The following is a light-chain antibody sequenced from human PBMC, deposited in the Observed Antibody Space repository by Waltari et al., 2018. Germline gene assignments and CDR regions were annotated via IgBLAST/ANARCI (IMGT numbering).Light chain of an antibody. J-gene: IGLJ1*01. V-gene: IGLV3-10*01. CDR2: EDI. CDR1: ALPTKY. Sequence: SNELTQPPSVSVSPGQTARITCSGDALPTKYASWYQQKSGQAHVLVIYEDITRPSGIPERFSGSSSGTVATLTISGAQVEDEADYYCHSLNSVGNGYVFGTGTKFTVL. CDR3: HSLNSVGNGYV.